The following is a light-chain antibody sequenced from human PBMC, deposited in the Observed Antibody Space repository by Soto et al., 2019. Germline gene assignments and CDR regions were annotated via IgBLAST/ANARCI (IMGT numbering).Light chain of an antibody. CDR2: RNN. CDR1: SSNIGSNY. CDR3: AAWDGNLSGWV. Sequence: QSVLTQPPSASGTPGQRVTISCSGSSSNIGSNYVYWYQQLPGTAPKHLIFRNNQRPSGVPDRFSGSKSGTSASLAISGLRSEDEADYYCAAWDGNLSGWVFGGGTKVTVL. V-gene: IGLV1-47*01. J-gene: IGLJ3*02.